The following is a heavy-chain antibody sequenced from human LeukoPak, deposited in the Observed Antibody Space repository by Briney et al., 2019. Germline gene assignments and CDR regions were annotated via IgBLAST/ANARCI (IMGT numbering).Heavy chain of an antibody. CDR3: AKDRSVWFGTTKAFDP. D-gene: IGHD3-10*01. V-gene: IGHV3-30*02. CDR2: IRYDGSNK. Sequence: QPGGSLRLSCAASGFIFSSYGMHWVRQAPGKGLEWVAFIRYDGSNKYYADSVKGRFTISRDNSKNTLYLQMNSLRAEDTAVYYCAKDRSVWFGTTKAFDPWGQGTLVTVSS. CDR1: GFIFSSYG. J-gene: IGHJ5*02.